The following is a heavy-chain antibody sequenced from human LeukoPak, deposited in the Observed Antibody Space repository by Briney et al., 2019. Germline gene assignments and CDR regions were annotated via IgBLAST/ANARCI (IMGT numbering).Heavy chain of an antibody. CDR2: IKVDGSEK. J-gene: IGHJ4*02. V-gene: IGHV3-7*03. CDR1: GFTFSNFW. Sequence: GGSLRLSCAASGFTFSNFWMSWVRQAPGKGLEWVANIKVDGSEKYYVDSVKGRFTISRDNAENSLYLQMNSLRAEDTAVYYCASGLELDYWGQGTLVTVSS. CDR3: ASGLELDY.